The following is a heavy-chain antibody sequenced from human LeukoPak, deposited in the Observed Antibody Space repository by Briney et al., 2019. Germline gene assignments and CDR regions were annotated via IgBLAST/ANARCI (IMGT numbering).Heavy chain of an antibody. Sequence: ASVKVSCKASGGTFSSYAISWVRQAPGQGLEWMGRIIPILGIANYAQKFQGRVTITADKSTSTAYMELSSLRSEDTAVYYCARDGYCSGGSCSKSYYYYGMDVWGQGTTVTVSS. J-gene: IGHJ6*02. V-gene: IGHV1-69*04. CDR2: IIPILGIA. CDR3: ARDGYCSGGSCSKSYYYYGMDV. CDR1: GGTFSSYA. D-gene: IGHD2-15*01.